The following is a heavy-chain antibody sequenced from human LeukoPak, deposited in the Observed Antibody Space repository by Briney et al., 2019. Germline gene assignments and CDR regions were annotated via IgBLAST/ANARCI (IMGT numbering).Heavy chain of an antibody. CDR2: IRAYNGKT. Sequence: AASVNVSCKASGYTFRSYDINRVRQAPGQGLEWMGRIRAYNGKTDYGQKVQGRVTMTTDTSTSTAYMELRSLTSEDTAIYYCASASGTSYFGMDVWGQGTTVTVS. V-gene: IGHV1-18*01. J-gene: IGHJ6*02. D-gene: IGHD1-1*01. CDR1: GYTFRSYD. CDR3: ASASGTSYFGMDV.